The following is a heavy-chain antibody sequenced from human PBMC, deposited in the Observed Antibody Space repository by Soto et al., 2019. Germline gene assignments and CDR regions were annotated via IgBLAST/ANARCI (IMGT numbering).Heavy chain of an antibody. J-gene: IGHJ4*02. Sequence: QVQVVQSGGEVKKPGASVKVSCKASGYTFTSYGISWVRQAPGQGLEWMGWISAHNGNTKYAQKFQGRVTLTTDTPTTTAYLELRPLSSDATAVYSSASAPPIFDYWRQGTLVTVSS. CDR3: ASAPPIFDY. V-gene: IGHV1-18*04. CDR2: ISAHNGNT. CDR1: GYTFTSYG.